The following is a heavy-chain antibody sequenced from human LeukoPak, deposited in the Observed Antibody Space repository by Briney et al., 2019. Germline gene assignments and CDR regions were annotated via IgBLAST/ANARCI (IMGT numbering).Heavy chain of an antibody. CDR3: ARVALIGSYSAEYFQH. CDR1: GFTFSSYT. CDR2: ISSSSTII. Sequence: GGSLRLSCAGSGFTFSSYTMNWVREAPGKGLEWVSYISSSSTIIYYADSVKGRFTISRDNAKDSLYLQMNSLRAEDTAVYYCARVALIGSYSAEYFQHWGQGTLVTVSS. V-gene: IGHV3-48*01. D-gene: IGHD1-26*01. J-gene: IGHJ1*01.